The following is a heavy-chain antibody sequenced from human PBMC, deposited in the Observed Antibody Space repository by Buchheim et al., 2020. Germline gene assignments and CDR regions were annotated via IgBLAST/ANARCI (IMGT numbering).Heavy chain of an antibody. CDR2: ISYDGSNK. CDR3: ARQGATQVGYGMDV. Sequence: QVQLVESGGGVVQPGRSLRLSCAASGFTFSSYAMHWVRQAPGKGLEWVAVISYDGSNKYYADSVKGRFTISRDNSKNTLYLQMNSLRAEDTAVFYCARQGATQVGYGMDVWGQGTT. J-gene: IGHJ6*02. CDR1: GFTFSSYA. D-gene: IGHD1-26*01. V-gene: IGHV3-30-3*01.